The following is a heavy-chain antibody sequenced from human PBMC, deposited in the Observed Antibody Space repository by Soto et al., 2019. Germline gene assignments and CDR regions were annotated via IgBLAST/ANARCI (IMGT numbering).Heavy chain of an antibody. J-gene: IGHJ6*02. CDR3: ARLGYYYYVMDV. V-gene: IGHV5-10-1*01. CDR2: IDPSDSYT. Sequence: LGESLKISCKGSGYSFTSYWINWVRQMPGKGLEWMGTIDPSDSYTNYSPSFQGHVTISADKSISTAYLQWSSLKASDTAMYYCARLGYYYYVMDVWGQGTTVTVSS. CDR1: GYSFTSYW.